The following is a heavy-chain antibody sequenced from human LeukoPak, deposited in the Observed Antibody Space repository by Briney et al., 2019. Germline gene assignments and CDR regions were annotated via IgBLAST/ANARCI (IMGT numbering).Heavy chain of an antibody. CDR2: ISSSGSTI. D-gene: IGHD6-19*01. CDR3: ARALSFIAVAVYYFDY. V-gene: IGHV3-11*01. CDR1: GFTFSDYY. Sequence: GGSLRLSCAASGFTFSDYYMSWIRQAPGKGLEWVSYISSSGSTIYYADSVKGRFTISRDNAKNSLYLQMSSLRAEDTAVYYCARALSFIAVAVYYFDYWGQGTLVTVSS. J-gene: IGHJ4*02.